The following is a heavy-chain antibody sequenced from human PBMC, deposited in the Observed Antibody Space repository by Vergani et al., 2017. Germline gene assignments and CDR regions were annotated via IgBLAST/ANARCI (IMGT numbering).Heavy chain of an antibody. CDR3: AKDPGRPSGYRYFDY. V-gene: IGHV3-23*01. CDR2: ISGSGGST. CDR1: GFTFSSYA. D-gene: IGHD3-22*01. Sequence: EVQLLESGGGLVQPGGSLRLSCAASGFTFSSYAMSWVRPAPGKGLEWVSAISGSGGSTYYADSVKGRFTISRDNSKNTLYLQMNSLRAEDKAVYYCAKDPGRPSGYRYFDYWGQGTLVTVSS. J-gene: IGHJ4*02.